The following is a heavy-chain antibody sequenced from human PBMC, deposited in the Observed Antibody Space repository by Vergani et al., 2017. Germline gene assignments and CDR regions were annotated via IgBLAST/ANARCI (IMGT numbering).Heavy chain of an antibody. V-gene: IGHV3-21*02. CDR1: GFTFSDYN. Sequence: VQLVESAGGVVQPGGSLRLSCAASGFTFSDYNINWVRQAPGKGLEWVSSISSGSSYLHYADSVKGRFSVSRDNARNSVYLQMNSLRAEDTAVYYCARERYYDYIWGSHIDALDIWGQGTMVSVSS. J-gene: IGHJ3*02. CDR3: ARERYYDYIWGSHIDALDI. D-gene: IGHD3-16*01. CDR2: ISSGSSYL.